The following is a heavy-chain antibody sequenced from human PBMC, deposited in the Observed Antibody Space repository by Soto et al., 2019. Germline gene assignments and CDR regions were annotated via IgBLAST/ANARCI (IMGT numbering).Heavy chain of an antibody. CDR3: ARGGAQSWRQQLSNWFDP. V-gene: IGHV4-30-2*01. D-gene: IGHD6-13*01. CDR2: IYHSGST. J-gene: IGHJ5*02. CDR1: GGSISSGGYS. Sequence: QLQLQESGSGLVKPSQTLSLTCAVSGGSISSGGYSWSWIRQPPGKGLEWIGYIYHSGSTYYNPSPKSRVTISVDGSKNQFSLKLSSVTAADTAVYYGARGGAQSWRQQLSNWFDPWGQGTLFTVSS.